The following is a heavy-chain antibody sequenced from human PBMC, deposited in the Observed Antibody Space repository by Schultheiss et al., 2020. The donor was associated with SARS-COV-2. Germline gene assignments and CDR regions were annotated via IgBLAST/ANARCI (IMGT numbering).Heavy chain of an antibody. CDR1: GYTFTGYY. CDR3: ASAEGAARLYYYYYGMDV. Sequence: ASVKVSCKASGYTFTGYYMHWVRQAPGQGLEWMGWINPNSGGTNYAQKFQGRVTMTRDTSISTAYMELSRLRSDDTAVYYCASAEGAARLYYYYYGMDVWGQGTTVTVSS. CDR2: INPNSGGT. J-gene: IGHJ6*02. D-gene: IGHD6-6*01. V-gene: IGHV1-2*02.